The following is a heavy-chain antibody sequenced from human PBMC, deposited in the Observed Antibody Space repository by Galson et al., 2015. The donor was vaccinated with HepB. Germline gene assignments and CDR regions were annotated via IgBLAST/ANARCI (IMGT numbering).Heavy chain of an antibody. CDR2: IIPILGIA. J-gene: IGHJ6*02. V-gene: IGHV1-69*02. D-gene: IGHD6-13*01. CDR1: GGTFSSYN. Sequence: SVKVSCKASGGTFSSYNINWVRQAPGQGLEWMGRIIPILGIANYAQKFQGRVTITADESTSTAYMELSSLRSEDTAVYYCARIYGSSSWFHKPQGVHLQYYYGMDVWGQGTTVTVSS. CDR3: ARIYGSSSWFHKPQGVHLQYYYGMDV.